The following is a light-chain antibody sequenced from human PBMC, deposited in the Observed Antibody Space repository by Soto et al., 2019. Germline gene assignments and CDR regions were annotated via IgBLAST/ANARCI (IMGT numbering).Light chain of an antibody. CDR2: KAS. V-gene: IGKV1-5*03. Sequence: DIKMTQSPSTLSASVGDRVTITCRAGQSISTWLAWYQQKPGKAPKLLIYKASSLESGVPSRFSGSGSGTEFTLTISSLQPDEFATYYCQQYRIYWTFGQVTKVDSK. J-gene: IGKJ1*01. CDR3: QQYRIYWT. CDR1: QSISTW.